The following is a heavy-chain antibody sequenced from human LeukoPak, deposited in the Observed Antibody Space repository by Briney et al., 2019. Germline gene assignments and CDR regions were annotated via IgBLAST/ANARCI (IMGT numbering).Heavy chain of an antibody. D-gene: IGHD3-10*01. CDR3: ARGYGCGSGNWFDP. CDR2: INSDGSSI. CDR1: GFTFSSYW. Sequence: GGSRRLSCVASGFTFSSYWMHWVRQPPGKGLVWVSRINSDGSSISCADSVKGRFTISRDNAKDTLYLQMNSLRAEYLAVYYCARGYGCGSGNWFDPWGQGTLVTVSS. J-gene: IGHJ5*02. V-gene: IGHV3-74*01.